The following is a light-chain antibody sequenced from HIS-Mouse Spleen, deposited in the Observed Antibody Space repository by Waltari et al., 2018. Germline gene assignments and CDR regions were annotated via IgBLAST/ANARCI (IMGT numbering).Light chain of an antibody. V-gene: IGKV1-33*01. CDR3: QQYDNLPMYT. J-gene: IGKJ2*01. Sequence: DIQMTKSPSSLSASVGDRVTIHCQASQDISNYLNWYQQKPGKAPKLLIYDASNLETGVPSRFSGSGSGTDFTFTISSLQPEDIATYYCQQYDNLPMYTFGQGTKLEIK. CDR2: DAS. CDR1: QDISNY.